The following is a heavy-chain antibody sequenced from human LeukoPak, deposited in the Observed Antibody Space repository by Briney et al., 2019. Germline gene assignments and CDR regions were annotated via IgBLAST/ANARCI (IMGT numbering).Heavy chain of an antibody. CDR3: ARERLTSGRYDYDCSGLFDY. D-gene: IGHD3-22*01. CDR2: IYSGGST. Sequence: PGGSLRLSCAASGFTVSSNYMSWVRQAPGKGLEWVSVIYSGGSTYYADSVKRRFTISRDNSKNTLYLQMNSLRAEDTAVYYCARERLTSGRYDYDCSGLFDYWGQGTLVTVSS. CDR1: GFTVSSNY. J-gene: IGHJ4*02. V-gene: IGHV3-66*02.